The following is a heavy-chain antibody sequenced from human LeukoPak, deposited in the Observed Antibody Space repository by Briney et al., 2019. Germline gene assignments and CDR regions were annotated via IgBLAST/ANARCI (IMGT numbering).Heavy chain of an antibody. CDR3: VRDVTVAGTLDY. V-gene: IGHV4-59*12. CDR1: GGSISSYY. D-gene: IGHD6-19*01. CDR2: IYYSGST. J-gene: IGHJ4*02. Sequence: PSQTLSLTCTVSGGSISSYYWSWIRQPPGKGLEWIGYIYYSGSTNYNPSLKSRVTISVDTSKNQFSLKLSSVTAADTAVYYCVRDVTVAGTLDYWGQGTLVTVSS.